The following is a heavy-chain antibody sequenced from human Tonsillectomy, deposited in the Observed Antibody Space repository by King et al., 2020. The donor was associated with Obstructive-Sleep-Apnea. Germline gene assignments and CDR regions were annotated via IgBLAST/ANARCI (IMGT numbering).Heavy chain of an antibody. CDR1: GYSFTSYG. J-gene: IGHJ3*02. V-gene: IGHV1-18*01. CDR2: ISAYNGNR. Sequence: QLVQSGAEVKKPGASVKVSCKASGYSFTSYGINWVRQAPGQGLEWMGWISAYNGNRSYAGKFQGRVTMTTDTSTSTAYMILKNLRSDDTAVFYCTRGGGFDIWGQGTMVTVSS. CDR3: TRGGGFDI.